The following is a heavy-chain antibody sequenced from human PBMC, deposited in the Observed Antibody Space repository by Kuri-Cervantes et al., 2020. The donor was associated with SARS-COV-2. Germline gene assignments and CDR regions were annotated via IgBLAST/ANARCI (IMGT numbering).Heavy chain of an antibody. CDR3: TRSLVPSAGSLTGRVDY. CDR2: INAGNGNT. V-gene: IGHV1-3*01. Sequence: ASVKVSCKATGYTFTSYAMHWVRQAPGQRLEWMGWINAGNGNTKYSQKFQGRVTITRDTSASTAYMELSSLRSEDTAVYYCTRSLVPSAGSLTGRVDYWGQGTLVTVSS. CDR1: GYTFTSYA. D-gene: IGHD3-10*01. J-gene: IGHJ4*02.